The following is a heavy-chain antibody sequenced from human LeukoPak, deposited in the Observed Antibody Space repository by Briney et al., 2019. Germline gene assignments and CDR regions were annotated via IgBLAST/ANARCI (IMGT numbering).Heavy chain of an antibody. CDR2: INTDGTST. V-gene: IGHV3-74*01. CDR1: GFNFSTYW. Sequence: PGGSLRLSCEASGFNFSTYWMNWVRQAPGKGLVWVSRINTDGTSTSCADSVKGRFTISRDNAKNTLYLQMNSLRAEDTAVYYCARGGPRRGAYFDYWGQGTLVTVSS. CDR3: ARGGPRRGAYFDY. J-gene: IGHJ4*02.